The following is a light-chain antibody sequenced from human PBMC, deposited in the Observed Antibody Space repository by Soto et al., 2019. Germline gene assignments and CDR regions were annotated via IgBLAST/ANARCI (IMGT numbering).Light chain of an antibody. CDR3: QQYGSAPGT. J-gene: IGKJ4*01. V-gene: IGKV3-20*01. Sequence: EIVLTQSPGTLSLSPGERATLSCRASQSVSSYLAWYQQKLGQAPRLLISGASSRATGIPDRFSGSWSGTDFTLTISRLEPEDFAVYYCQQYGSAPGTFGGGTKVEIK. CDR1: QSVSSY. CDR2: GAS.